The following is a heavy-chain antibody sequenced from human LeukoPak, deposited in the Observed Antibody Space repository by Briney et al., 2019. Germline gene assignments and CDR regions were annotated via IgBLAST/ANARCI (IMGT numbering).Heavy chain of an antibody. Sequence: SETLSLTCTVSGGSISSYYWSWIRQPAGKGLEWIGRIYTSGSTNYNPSLKSRVSISVDTSKNRFSLKLSSVTAADTAVYYCATLTGGDDAFDIWGQGTMVTVSS. CDR1: GGSISSYY. J-gene: IGHJ3*02. V-gene: IGHV4-4*07. D-gene: IGHD4-23*01. CDR2: IYTSGST. CDR3: ATLTGGDDAFDI.